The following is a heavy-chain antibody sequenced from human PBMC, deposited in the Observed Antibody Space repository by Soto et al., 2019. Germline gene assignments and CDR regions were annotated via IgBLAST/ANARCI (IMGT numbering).Heavy chain of an antibody. CDR2: SSLYNGNT. D-gene: IGHD2-2*01. CDR1: GGTFSFTSHG. V-gene: IGHV1-18*04. CDR3: AIYHLELFRFDY. Sequence: ASVKVSCKAPGGTFSFTSHGISWVRQAPGQGLEWMGWSSLYNGNTNYAQQFQGRVTLTTDTSTSTAYMELRSLRSDDTAMYFCAIYHLELFRFDYWGQGTLVTVSS. J-gene: IGHJ4*02.